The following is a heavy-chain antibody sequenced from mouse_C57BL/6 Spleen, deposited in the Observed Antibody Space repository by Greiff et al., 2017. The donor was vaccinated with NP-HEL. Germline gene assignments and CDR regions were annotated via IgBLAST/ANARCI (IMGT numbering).Heavy chain of an antibody. CDR3: GRSNYGSGSFDY. J-gene: IGHJ2*01. Sequence: QVQLQQPGAELVKPGASVQLSCKASGYTFTSYWMHWVKQRPGQGLEWIGMIHPNSGSTNNKEKNKSKTTRTVDKTCSTAYMQHSSLTSEDAAVYCAGRSNYGSGSFDYWGQGTTLTVSS. V-gene: IGHV1-64*01. CDR1: GYTFTSYW. CDR2: IHPNSGST. D-gene: IGHD1-1*01.